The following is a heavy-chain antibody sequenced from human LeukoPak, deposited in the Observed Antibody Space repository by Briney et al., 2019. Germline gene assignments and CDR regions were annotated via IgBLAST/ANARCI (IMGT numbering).Heavy chain of an antibody. CDR2: ISSSGSTI. CDR1: GFTFSNYW. V-gene: IGHV3-48*04. D-gene: IGHD6-19*01. J-gene: IGHJ3*02. Sequence: GGSLRLSCAASGFTFSNYWMNWVRQAPGKGLEWVSYISSSGSTIYYADSVKGRFTISRDNAKNSLYLQMNSLRAEDTAVYYCARSAVAGDDAFDIWGQGTMVTVSS. CDR3: ARSAVAGDDAFDI.